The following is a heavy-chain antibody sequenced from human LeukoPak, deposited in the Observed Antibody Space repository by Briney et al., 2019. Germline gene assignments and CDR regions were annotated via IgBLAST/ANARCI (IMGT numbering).Heavy chain of an antibody. CDR2: IKADGSEK. V-gene: IGHV3-7*05. D-gene: IGHD1-26*01. Sequence: GGSLRLSRAASGFSFSGHWMNWVRQPPGKGLEWVANIKADGSEKYYVDSVKGRFTISRDDAKRTVDPQMDNLRAEDTAIYYCAYRNNFEYWGQGALVTVSS. CDR1: GFSFSGHW. CDR3: AYRNNFEY. J-gene: IGHJ4*02.